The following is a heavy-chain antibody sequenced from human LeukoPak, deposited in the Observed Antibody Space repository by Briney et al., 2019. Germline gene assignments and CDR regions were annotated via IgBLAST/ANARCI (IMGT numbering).Heavy chain of an antibody. CDR3: AKARSGSLSS. CDR1: GFTFDDYA. V-gene: IGHV3-9*03. CDR2: ISWNSGSI. J-gene: IGHJ5*02. D-gene: IGHD6-13*01. Sequence: GGSLRFSCAASGFTFDDYAMHWVRQAPGKGLEWVSGISWNSGSIGYADSVKGRFTISRGNAKNSLYLQMNSLRAEDMALYYCAKARSGSLSSWGQGTLVTVSS.